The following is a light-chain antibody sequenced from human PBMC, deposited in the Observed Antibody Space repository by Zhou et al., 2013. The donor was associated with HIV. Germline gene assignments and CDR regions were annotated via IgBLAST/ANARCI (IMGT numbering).Light chain of an antibody. CDR1: QGIGTW. CDR2: GAS. J-gene: IGKJ1*01. CDR3: QQANSPRGA. Sequence: DIQMTQSPSSVSASVGDRVTITCRASQGIGTWVAWYQQKPGKAPKLLIYGASSLQSGVPSRFSGRGSGTDFTLTIISLQPEDFATYYCQQANSPRGAFGQGTKVEI. V-gene: IGKV1-12*01.